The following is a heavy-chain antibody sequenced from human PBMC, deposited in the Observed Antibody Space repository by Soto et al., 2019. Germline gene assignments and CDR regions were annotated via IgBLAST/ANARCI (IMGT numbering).Heavy chain of an antibody. V-gene: IGHV4-39*01. CDR3: ASSYDFWSGYYGMDV. CDR2: IYYSGST. D-gene: IGHD3-3*01. CDR1: CGSIISSSYY. J-gene: IGHJ6*02. Sequence: SETLSLTCTFSCGSIISSSYYWGWIRQPPGKGLEWIGSIYYSGSTYYNPSLKSRVTISVDTSKNQFSLKLSSVTAADTAVYYCASSYDFWSGYYGMDVWGQGTTVTVSS.